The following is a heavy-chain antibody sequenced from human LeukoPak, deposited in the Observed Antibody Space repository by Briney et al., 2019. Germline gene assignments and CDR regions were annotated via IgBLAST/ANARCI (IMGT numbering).Heavy chain of an antibody. CDR2: ISSSSSYI. V-gene: IGHV3-21*01. CDR3: ARAPIVGAISSGAFDI. J-gene: IGHJ3*02. Sequence: GGSLRPSCAASGFTFSSYSMNWVRQAPGKGLEWVSSISSSSSYIYYADSVKGRFTISRDNAKNSLYLQMNSLRAEDTAVYYCARAPIVGAISSGAFDIWGQGTMVTVSS. D-gene: IGHD1-26*01. CDR1: GFTFSSYS.